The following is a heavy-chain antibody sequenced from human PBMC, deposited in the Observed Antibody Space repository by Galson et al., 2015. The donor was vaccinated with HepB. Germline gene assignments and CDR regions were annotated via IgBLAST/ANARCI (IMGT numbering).Heavy chain of an antibody. CDR3: AREGDTVMVYYYYGMDV. CDR1: GYTFTSYA. J-gene: IGHJ6*02. CDR2: INAGNGNT. Sequence: SVKVSCKASGYTFTSYAMHWVRQAPGQRLEWMGWINAGNGNTKYSQKFQGRVTITRDTSASTAYMELSSLRSEDTAVYYCAREGDTVMVYYYYGMDVWGQGTTVTVSS. D-gene: IGHD5-18*01. V-gene: IGHV1-3*01.